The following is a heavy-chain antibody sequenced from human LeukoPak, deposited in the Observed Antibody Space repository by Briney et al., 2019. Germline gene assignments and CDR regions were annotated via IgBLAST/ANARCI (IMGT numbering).Heavy chain of an antibody. CDR1: GFTFRNYV. CDR2: TSSDLNVK. D-gene: IGHD3-10*01. V-gene: IGHV3-30-3*01. Sequence: GGSLRLSCAASGFTFRNYVIHWVRQAPGKGLGWVAVTSSDLNVKLYADSVKGRFTISRDNSRSTLYLQMNSLRPEDTAIYYCAREGYYGSGSPPSLYFDYWGQGTLVTVSS. J-gene: IGHJ4*02. CDR3: AREGYYGSGSPPSLYFDY.